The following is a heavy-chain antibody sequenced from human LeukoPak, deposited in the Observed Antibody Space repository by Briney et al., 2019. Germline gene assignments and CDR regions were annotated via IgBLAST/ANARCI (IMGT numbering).Heavy chain of an antibody. Sequence: GGSLRLSCAASGFTFSSYWMSWVRQAPGKGLEWVANIKQDGSQKYYVDSVKGRFTISRDNAKNSLYLQMNSLRAEDTAVYYCARDVQVATIYPLDYWGQGTLVTVSS. CDR1: GFTFSSYW. D-gene: IGHD5-12*01. J-gene: IGHJ4*02. CDR2: IKQDGSQK. CDR3: ARDVQVATIYPLDY. V-gene: IGHV3-7*01.